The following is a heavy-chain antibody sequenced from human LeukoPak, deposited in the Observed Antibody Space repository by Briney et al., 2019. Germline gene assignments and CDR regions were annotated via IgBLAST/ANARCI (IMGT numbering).Heavy chain of an antibody. Sequence: SETRSLTCTVSVGSISSYYWSWIRHPTGKGLDCIWRIYTSGTTNNPALKSRVTLSVDTSKNQFSLELSSVTDADTAVYYCAGGRDGYNSGAFDIWGQGTMVTVSS. J-gene: IGHJ3*02. D-gene: IGHD5-24*01. V-gene: IGHV4-4*07. CDR1: VGSISSYY. CDR3: AGGRDGYNSGAFDI. CDR2: IYTSGTT.